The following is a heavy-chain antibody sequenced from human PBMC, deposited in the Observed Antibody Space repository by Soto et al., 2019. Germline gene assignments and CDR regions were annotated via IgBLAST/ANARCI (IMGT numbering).Heavy chain of an antibody. CDR2: IKTNGEGGTT. D-gene: IGHD2-15*01. J-gene: IGHJ6*02. V-gene: IGHV3-15*07. CDR1: GFTISNAW. Sequence: EAQLVESGGGLVKPGGSLRLSCAASGFTISNAWMNWVRQAPGKGLEWVGRIKTNGEGGTTDYAAPVKGRFDISRDDSKNTLYLQMNSLRHDDTAVYYCTSGSVEGVWGQGTTVTVSS. CDR3: TSGSVEGV.